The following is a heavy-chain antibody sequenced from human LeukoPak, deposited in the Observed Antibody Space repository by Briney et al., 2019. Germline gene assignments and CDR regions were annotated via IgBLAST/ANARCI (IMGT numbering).Heavy chain of an antibody. D-gene: IGHD3-22*01. CDR3: ARLGRSFFYDSSGAHYYYYMDV. V-gene: IGHV3-7*01. CDR2: IKEDGSEK. Sequence: PGGSLRLTCAASGFTLPTYWMSWVRQAQGKGLEWVANIKEDGSEKHYVDSVKGRFTISGDNPKESIYLQMNSLRAEDTAVYYCARLGRSFFYDSSGAHYYYYMDVWGKGTTVIVSS. CDR1: GFTLPTYW. J-gene: IGHJ6*03.